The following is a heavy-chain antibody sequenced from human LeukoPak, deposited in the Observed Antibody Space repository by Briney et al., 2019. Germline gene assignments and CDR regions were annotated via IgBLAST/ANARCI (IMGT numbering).Heavy chain of an antibody. V-gene: IGHV4-34*01. J-gene: IGHJ6*03. CDR1: GGSFSGYY. CDR3: ARVARYSYLGTTGYYYMDV. CDR2: INHSGST. D-gene: IGHD1-26*01. Sequence: SETLSLTCAVYGGSFSGYYWSWLRQPPGKGLEWIGEINHSGSTNYNPSLKSRVTISVDTSKNQFSLKLSSVTAADTAVYYCARVARYSYLGTTGYYYMDVWGKGTTVTVSS.